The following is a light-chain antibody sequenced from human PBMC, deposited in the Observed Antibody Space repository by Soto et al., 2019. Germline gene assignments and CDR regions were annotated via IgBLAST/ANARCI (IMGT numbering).Light chain of an antibody. CDR1: SSDVGGYNS. Sequence: QSALTQPASVSGSPVQSIAISCTGTSSDVGGYNSVSWYQQHPGKAPKLMIYNVSNRPSGVSDRFSGSKSGNTASLTISGLQAEDEADYYCSSYTSSNTYVFGTGTKVTVL. CDR2: NVS. V-gene: IGLV2-14*03. J-gene: IGLJ1*01. CDR3: SSYTSSNTYV.